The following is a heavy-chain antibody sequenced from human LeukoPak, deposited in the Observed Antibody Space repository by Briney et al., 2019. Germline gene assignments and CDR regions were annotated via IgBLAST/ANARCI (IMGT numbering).Heavy chain of an antibody. CDR2: INQDGSRE. CDR1: GFTFSNYW. Sequence: GGSLRLSCAASGFTFSNYWMTWVRQAPGKGLEWVAHINQDGSREYYMDSVKARFTISRDNAKNSLSLQMNSLRAEDTAVYYCVRDGGVSGYDLLDYWGQGTLVTVSS. D-gene: IGHD5-12*01. J-gene: IGHJ4*02. V-gene: IGHV3-7*01. CDR3: VRDGGVSGYDLLDY.